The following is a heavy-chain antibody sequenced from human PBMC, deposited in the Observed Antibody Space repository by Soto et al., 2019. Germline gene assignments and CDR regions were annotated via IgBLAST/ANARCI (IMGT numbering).Heavy chain of an antibody. CDR1: GYTFTSYG. CDR3: ARSDCSGGSCYSYFFDY. CDR2: ISAYNGNT. Sequence: QVQLVQSGAEVKTPCASVKVSCKASGYTFTSYGISWVRQAPGQGLEWMGWISAYNGNTNYAQKLHVRVTMTTDTSTSTAYMELRSLRSDDTAVYYCARSDCSGGSCYSYFFDYWGQGTLVTGSS. D-gene: IGHD2-15*01. J-gene: IGHJ4*02. V-gene: IGHV1-18*01.